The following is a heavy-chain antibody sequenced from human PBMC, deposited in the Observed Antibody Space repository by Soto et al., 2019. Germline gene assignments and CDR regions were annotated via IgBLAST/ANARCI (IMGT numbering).Heavy chain of an antibody. CDR3: TSLYYGH. CDR1: EFTFANAW. J-gene: IGHJ4*02. V-gene: IGHV3-15*01. Sequence: EVQLVESGGDLVKPGGSLRLYCAASEFTFANAWISWVRQAPGKGLEWVGRIKSKADGGTTDYAAPVKGRFTISRDESQNTLYLQMNSLKTEDKAVYYFTSLYYGHWGQGTLVTVSS. CDR2: IKSKADGGTT. D-gene: IGHD4-17*01.